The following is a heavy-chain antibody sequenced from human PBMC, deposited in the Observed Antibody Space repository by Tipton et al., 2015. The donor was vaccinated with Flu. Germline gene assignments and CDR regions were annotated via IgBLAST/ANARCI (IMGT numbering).Heavy chain of an antibody. D-gene: IGHD3-3*01. V-gene: IGHV4-34*01. CDR1: GGSFSGYY. CDR2: INHSGST. J-gene: IGHJ6*02. CDR3: ARDLRSGDDFWSGYLSGYYYYYGMDV. Sequence: TLSLTCAVYGGSFSGYYWSWIRQPPGKGLEWIGEINHSGSTNYNPSLKSRVTISVDTSKNQFSLKLSSVTAADTAVYYCARDLRSGDDFWSGYLSGYYYYYGMDVWGQGTTVPVSS.